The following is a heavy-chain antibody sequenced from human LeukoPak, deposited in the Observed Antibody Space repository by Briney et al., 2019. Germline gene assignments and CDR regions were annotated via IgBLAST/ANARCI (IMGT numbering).Heavy chain of an antibody. V-gene: IGHV3-30*04. CDR3: ARGRGATTNYYMDV. J-gene: IGHJ6*03. CDR1: GFTFSSYA. Sequence: PGRSLRLSCAASGFTFSSYAMHWVRQAPGKGLEWVAVISYDGSNKYADSVKGRFTISRDNSKNTLYLQMNSLRAEDTAVYYCARGRGATTNYYMDVWGKGTTVTVSS. D-gene: IGHD1-26*01. CDR2: ISYDGSNK.